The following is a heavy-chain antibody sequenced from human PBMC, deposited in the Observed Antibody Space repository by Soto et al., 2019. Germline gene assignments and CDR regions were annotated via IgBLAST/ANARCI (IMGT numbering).Heavy chain of an antibody. CDR3: ARGPSCGGDCYLFDY. CDR1: GYTFTSYY. J-gene: IGHJ4*02. D-gene: IGHD2-21*02. Sequence: ASVKVSCKASGYTFTSYYIHWVRPAPGQGLEWVAMINPGGGRTKNAQMFQGRVTLTRDTSAGTVDMELSSLTSDDSAVYYCARGPSCGGDCYLFDYWGQGSLVTVSS. V-gene: IGHV1-46*01. CDR2: INPGGGRT.